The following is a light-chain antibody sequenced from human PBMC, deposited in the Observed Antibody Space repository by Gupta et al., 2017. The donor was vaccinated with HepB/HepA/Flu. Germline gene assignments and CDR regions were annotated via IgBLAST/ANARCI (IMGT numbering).Light chain of an antibody. V-gene: IGLV1-47*01. CDR3: AAWDDSLSGYV. CDR2: RNN. Sequence: QSVLTQPPSASGTPGRRVNISCSGSSSNIGSNYVYWYQQLPGTAPKLLIYRNNQRPSGVPDRFSGSKSGTSASLAISGLRSEDEADYYCAAWDDSLSGYVFGTGTKVTVL. J-gene: IGLJ1*01. CDR1: SSNIGSNY.